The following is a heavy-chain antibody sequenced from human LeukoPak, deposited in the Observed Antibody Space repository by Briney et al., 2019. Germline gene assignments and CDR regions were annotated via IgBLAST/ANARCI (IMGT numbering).Heavy chain of an antibody. CDR1: GGSISSYY. V-gene: IGHV4-59*12. J-gene: IGHJ4*02. Sequence: SETLSLTCTVSGGSISSYYWSWIRQPPGKGLEWIGYIYYSGSTNYNPSLKSRVTISVDTSKNQFSLKLSSVTAADTAVYYCARDPRYWGQGTLVTVSS. CDR3: ARDPRY. CDR2: IYYSGST.